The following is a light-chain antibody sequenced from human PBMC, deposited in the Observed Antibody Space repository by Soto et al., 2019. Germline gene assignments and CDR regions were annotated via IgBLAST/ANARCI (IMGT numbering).Light chain of an antibody. CDR3: QKYNSVPFT. V-gene: IGKV1-27*01. CDR1: QGISNY. Sequence: DIQMTQSPSSLSASVGDRVTITCRASQGISNYLAWYQQKPGKVPKLLIYAASTFRSGVPPRFSGSGSGTDFTLTISSLQPEDVATYYCQKYNSVPFTFGPGTKVDIK. J-gene: IGKJ3*01. CDR2: AAS.